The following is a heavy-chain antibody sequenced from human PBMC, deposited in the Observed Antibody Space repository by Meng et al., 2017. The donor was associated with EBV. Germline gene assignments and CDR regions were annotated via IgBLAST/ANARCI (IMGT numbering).Heavy chain of an antibody. D-gene: IGHD2-2*01. CDR3: TRMSSPLDY. V-gene: IGHV3-73*01. Sequence: KAKSYATAYAASVKGRITISRDDSKNTAYLQMNSLKTEDTAVYYCTRMSSPLDYWGQGTLVTVSS. J-gene: IGHJ4*02. CDR2: KAKSYAT.